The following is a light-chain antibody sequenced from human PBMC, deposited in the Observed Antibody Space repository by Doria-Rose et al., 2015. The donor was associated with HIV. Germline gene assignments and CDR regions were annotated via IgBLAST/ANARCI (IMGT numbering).Light chain of an antibody. J-gene: IGKJ1*01. CDR2: GAS. V-gene: IGKV3-20*01. CDR1: QSVSANY. Sequence: TQSPGALSSSPGERATLSCRASQSVSANYLAWYQQRPGQSPRLLIYGASSRATDIPDRFSGSGSGTDFTPTISRLEPEDFAVYYCHQYASSRTFGQGTKVEIK. CDR3: HQYASSRT.